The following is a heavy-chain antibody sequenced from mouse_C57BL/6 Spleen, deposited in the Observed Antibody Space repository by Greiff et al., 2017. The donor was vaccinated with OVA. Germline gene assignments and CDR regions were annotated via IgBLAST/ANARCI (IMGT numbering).Heavy chain of an antibody. CDR1: GFSLTSYG. J-gene: IGHJ3*01. V-gene: IGHV2-3*01. CDR2: IWGDGST. D-gene: IGHD1-1*01. Sequence: VQGVESGPGLVAPSQSLSITCTASGFSLTSYGVSWVRQPPGQGLEWLGVIWGDGSTNYHSALISRLSISKDNSRSQVFLKLNSMQTDDTATYYCAKQGPTVVAPFAYWGQGTLVTVSA. CDR3: AKQGPTVVAPFAY.